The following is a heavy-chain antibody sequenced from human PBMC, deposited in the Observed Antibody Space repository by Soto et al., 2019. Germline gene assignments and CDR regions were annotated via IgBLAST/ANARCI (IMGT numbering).Heavy chain of an antibody. Sequence: WGSLRLSCTSSGNTLRNHWINWVRQAPGQGLEWVANISPDGSQKNYVDSVKGRFTISRDDSMNSAYLQMDILREEETAVYYCLGSGTCGWGQGTLVTVSS. J-gene: IGHJ4*02. D-gene: IGHD3-10*01. CDR3: LGSGTCG. CDR1: GNTLRNHW. V-gene: IGHV3-7*02. CDR2: ISPDGSQK.